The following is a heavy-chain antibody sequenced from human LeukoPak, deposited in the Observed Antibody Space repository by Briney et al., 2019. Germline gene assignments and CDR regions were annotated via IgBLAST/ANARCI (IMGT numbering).Heavy chain of an antibody. D-gene: IGHD2-2*01. V-gene: IGHV1-18*04. Sequence: ASVKVSCKASGYTFTGYYMHWVRQAPGQGLEWMGWISAYNGNTNYAQKLQGRVTMTTDTSTSTAYMELRSLRSDDTAVYYCARAAYIVVVPAVRNWFDPWGQGTLVTVSS. J-gene: IGHJ5*02. CDR1: GYTFTGYY. CDR2: ISAYNGNT. CDR3: ARAAYIVVVPAVRNWFDP.